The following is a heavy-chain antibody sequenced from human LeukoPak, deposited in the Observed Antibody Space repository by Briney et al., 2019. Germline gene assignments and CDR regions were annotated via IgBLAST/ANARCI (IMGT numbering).Heavy chain of an antibody. Sequence: SETLSLTCTVSGGSVSNDYWSWVRQPPGKALEWIGNIYYSGSTNYNPSLKSRVTISLDTANNQFSLKLSSVTAADTAVYYCARGENSYGSDYWGQGTLVTVSS. CDR3: ARGENSYGSDY. CDR2: IYYSGST. CDR1: GGSVSNDY. V-gene: IGHV4-59*02. J-gene: IGHJ4*02. D-gene: IGHD5-18*01.